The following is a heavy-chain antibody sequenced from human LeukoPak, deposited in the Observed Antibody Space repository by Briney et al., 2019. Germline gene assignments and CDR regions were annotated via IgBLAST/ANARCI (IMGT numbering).Heavy chain of an antibody. CDR3: ARAGIAAADAFDI. CDR1: GYTFTGYY. Sequence: ASVKVSCKASGYTFTGYYMHWVRQAPGQGLEWMGRINPNSGGTNYAQKFQSRFTMTRDTSISTAYMQLSRLRSDDTAVYYCARAGIAAADAFDIWGQGTMVTVSS. V-gene: IGHV1-2*06. J-gene: IGHJ3*02. D-gene: IGHD6-13*01. CDR2: INPNSGGT.